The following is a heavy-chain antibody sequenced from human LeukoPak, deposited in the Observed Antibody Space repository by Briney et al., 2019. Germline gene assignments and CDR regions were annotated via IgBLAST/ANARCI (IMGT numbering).Heavy chain of an antibody. CDR1: GDSISSYY. Sequence: TSETLSLTCTVSGDSISSYYWSWIRQPPGKGLEWIGYIYYSGSTNYNPSLKSRVTISVDTSKNQFSLKLSSVTAADTAVYYCARPIAAADTDAFDIWGQGTMVTVSS. CDR2: IYYSGST. CDR3: ARPIAAADTDAFDI. V-gene: IGHV4-59*08. D-gene: IGHD6-13*01. J-gene: IGHJ3*02.